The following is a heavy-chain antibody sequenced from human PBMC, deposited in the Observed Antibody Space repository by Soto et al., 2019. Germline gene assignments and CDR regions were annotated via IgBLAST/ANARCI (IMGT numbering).Heavy chain of an antibody. V-gene: IGHV3-23*01. CDR3: ARGTGDQKGVFDY. CDR1: GFPFSIYA. D-gene: IGHD7-27*01. J-gene: IGHJ4*02. Sequence: GGSLRLSCAASGFPFSIYAMSWVRQAPGKGLEWVSVIVGSGGSIYYADSVKGRFTISRDNSKNTVYLQMNSLRAEDTAVYYCARGTGDQKGVFDYWGQGTLVTVSS. CDR2: IVGSGGSI.